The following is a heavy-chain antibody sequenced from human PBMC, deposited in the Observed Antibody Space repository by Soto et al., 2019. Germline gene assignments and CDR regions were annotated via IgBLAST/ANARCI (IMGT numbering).Heavy chain of an antibody. CDR3: SRDEGIVATVSSLGY. V-gene: IGHV1-46*03. J-gene: IGHJ4*02. Sequence: QVQLVQSGTEVKKPGASVKVSCKASGYTFTDYSMHWVRQAPGQGLEWMGIINPSGGITSYAEKFKDRVTMTRDTSTNTVYMELSSLRSEDTAVYYCSRDEGIVATVSSLGYWGQGTLVTVSS. CDR2: INPSGGIT. CDR1: GYTFTDYS. D-gene: IGHD5-12*01.